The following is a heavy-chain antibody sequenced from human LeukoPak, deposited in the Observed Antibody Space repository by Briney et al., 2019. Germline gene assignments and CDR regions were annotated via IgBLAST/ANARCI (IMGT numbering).Heavy chain of an antibody. CDR2: IIPILGIA. Sequence: SVKVSCKASGGTFSSYAISWVRQAPGQGLERMGRIIPILGIANYAQKFQGRVTITADKSTSTAYMELSSLRSEDTAVYYCAIYYDSSGYYSPFDYWGQGTLVTVSS. D-gene: IGHD3-22*01. V-gene: IGHV1-69*04. CDR1: GGTFSSYA. CDR3: AIYYDSSGYYSPFDY. J-gene: IGHJ4*02.